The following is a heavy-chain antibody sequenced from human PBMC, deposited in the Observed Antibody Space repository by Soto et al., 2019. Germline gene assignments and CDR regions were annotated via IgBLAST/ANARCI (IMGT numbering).Heavy chain of an antibody. CDR3: ARVGSSGAFDI. CDR2: IYYSGST. D-gene: IGHD3-10*01. J-gene: IGHJ3*02. V-gene: IGHV4-59*01. Sequence: PSETLSLTCTGSGGSISSYYWSWIRQPPGKGLEWIGYIYYSGSTNYNPSLKSRVTISVDTSKNQFSLKLSSVTAADTAVYYCARVGSSGAFDIWGQGTMVTVSS. CDR1: GGSISSYY.